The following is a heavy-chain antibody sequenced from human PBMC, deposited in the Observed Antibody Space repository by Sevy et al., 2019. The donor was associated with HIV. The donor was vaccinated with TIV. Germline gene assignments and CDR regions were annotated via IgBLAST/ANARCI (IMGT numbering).Heavy chain of an antibody. J-gene: IGHJ3*02. Sequence: GGSLRLSCAASGFTFSSYGMHWVRQAPGKGLEWVAVISYDGSNKYYADSVKGRFTISRDNSKNTLYLQMNSLRAEDTAVYYCAGLHPIAVAGMPGDAFDIWGQGTMVTVSS. CDR1: GFTFSSYG. CDR3: AGLHPIAVAGMPGDAFDI. D-gene: IGHD6-19*01. V-gene: IGHV3-30*03. CDR2: ISYDGSNK.